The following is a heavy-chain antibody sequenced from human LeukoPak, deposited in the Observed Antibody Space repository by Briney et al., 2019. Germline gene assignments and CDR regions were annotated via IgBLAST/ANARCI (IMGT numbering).Heavy chain of an antibody. D-gene: IGHD3-22*01. Sequence: GGSLRLSCAASGFTFSSFAMNWVRQAPGKGPEWVSAISHSGGSTYYADSVKGRFTISRDNSKNTLYLQMNSLRAEDTAVYYCAKDLTRYYDSSGYYDYWGQGTLVTVSS. CDR1: GFTFSSFA. CDR3: AKDLTRYYDSSGYYDY. V-gene: IGHV3-23*01. CDR2: ISHSGGST. J-gene: IGHJ4*02.